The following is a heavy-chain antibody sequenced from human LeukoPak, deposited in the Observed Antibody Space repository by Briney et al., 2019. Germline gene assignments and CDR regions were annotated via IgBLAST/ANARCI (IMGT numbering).Heavy chain of an antibody. V-gene: IGHV3-74*01. Sequence: PGGSLRLSCVASGFPFSSYWMTWVRQAPGEGLVWVSRVDNDGSSTNYADSAKGRFTVSRDNAKNTLYLYMNSLRAEDTAVYYCARKGMGMDVWGQGTTVTVSS. D-gene: IGHD6-13*01. CDR3: ARKGMGMDV. CDR2: VDNDGSST. CDR1: GFPFSSYW. J-gene: IGHJ6*02.